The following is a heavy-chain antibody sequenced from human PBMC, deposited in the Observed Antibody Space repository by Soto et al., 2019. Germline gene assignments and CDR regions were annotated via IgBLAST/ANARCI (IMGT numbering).Heavy chain of an antibody. CDR2: INDAGTT. Sequence: QVQLQQWGAGLLKPSETLSLTCAVYGAPFSGYYWSWIRQSPGKGLEWLGGINDAGTTNYNASLNRPVTTSVGIAKNQYSLRLTSVTAADSAVYYCARDSVGHWGQGTLGTVSS. CDR1: GAPFSGYY. CDR3: ARDSVGH. V-gene: IGHV4-34*01. D-gene: IGHD2-15*01. J-gene: IGHJ4*02.